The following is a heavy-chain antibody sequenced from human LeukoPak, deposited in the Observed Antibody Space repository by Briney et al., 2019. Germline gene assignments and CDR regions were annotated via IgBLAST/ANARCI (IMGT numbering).Heavy chain of an antibody. CDR2: ISSSSSYI. V-gene: IGHV3-21*03. D-gene: IGHD6-13*01. J-gene: IGHJ6*03. CDR3: ARDAAAQYYYYMDA. CDR1: GFTFSSYS. Sequence: GGSLRLSCAASGFTFSSYSMNWVRQAPGKGLEWVSSISSSSSYIYYADSVKGRFTISRDDAKNSLYLQMNSLRAEDTAVYYCARDAAAQYYYYMDAWGKGTTVTVSS.